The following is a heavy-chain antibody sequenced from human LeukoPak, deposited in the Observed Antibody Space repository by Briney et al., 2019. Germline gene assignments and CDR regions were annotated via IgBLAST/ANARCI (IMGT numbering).Heavy chain of an antibody. J-gene: IGHJ4*02. CDR3: ARIEGLKWNYDYRPFDY. V-gene: IGHV4-39*01. CDR2: IYYSGST. D-gene: IGHD1-7*01. CDR1: GGSISSSSYY. Sequence: SETLSLTCTVSGGSISSSSYYWGWIRQPPGKGLEWIGSIYYSGSTYYNPSLKSRVTISADTSKNQFSLKLSSVIAADTAVYYCARIEGLKWNYDYRPFDYWGQGTLVTVSS.